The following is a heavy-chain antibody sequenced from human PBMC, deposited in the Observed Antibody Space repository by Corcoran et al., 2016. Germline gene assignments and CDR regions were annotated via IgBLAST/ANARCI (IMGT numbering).Heavy chain of an antibody. CDR1: GFTLSSYG. V-gene: IGHV3-48*04. J-gene: IGHJ4*02. D-gene: IGHD3-16*02. CDR3: ARGGYCSGQGFY. Sequence: EVQLVESGGALVQPGGSLRLSCAASGFTLSSYGIHWVRQAPGKGLEWISSITGGFNNIYYADSVKGRFSISRDNAKNSVYLQMNNLRAEDTAVYHCARGGYCSGQGFYWGQGTLVTVSP. CDR2: ITGGFNNI.